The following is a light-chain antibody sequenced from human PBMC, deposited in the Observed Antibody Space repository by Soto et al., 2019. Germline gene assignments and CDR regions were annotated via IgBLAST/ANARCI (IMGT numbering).Light chain of an antibody. CDR1: QSVSSS. J-gene: IGKJ3*01. CDR3: QHCNNGPPIFT. V-gene: IGKV3D-15*01. CDR2: AAS. Sequence: EIVMTQSPATLSVSPGERATLSCRASQSVSSSLAWYQQKPGQAPRLLIYAASTRATGIPARFSGSGSGTEFTLTISSLQSEDFAVYYCQHCNNGPPIFTFGPGTKVDIK.